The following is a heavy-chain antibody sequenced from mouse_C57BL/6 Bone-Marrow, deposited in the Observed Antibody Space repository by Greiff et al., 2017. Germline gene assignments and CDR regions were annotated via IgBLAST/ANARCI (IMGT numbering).Heavy chain of an antibody. Sequence: QVQLQQSGAELVRPGTSVKVSCKASGYAFTNYLIEWVKQTPVHGLEWIGAIDPETGGTAYNQKFKGKAILTADKSSSTAYMELRSLTSEDSAVYYCTRWDTTVVDSFDYWGQGTTLTVSS. CDR2: IDPETGGT. CDR1: GYAFTNYL. V-gene: IGHV1-15*01. D-gene: IGHD1-1*01. J-gene: IGHJ2*01. CDR3: TRWDTTVVDSFDY.